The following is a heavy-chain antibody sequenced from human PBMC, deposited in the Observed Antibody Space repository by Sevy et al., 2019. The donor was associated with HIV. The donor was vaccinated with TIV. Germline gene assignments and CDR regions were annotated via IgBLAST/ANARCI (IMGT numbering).Heavy chain of an antibody. V-gene: IGHV3-23*01. CDR2: ISVGGGST. Sequence: GGSLRLSCAASGFTFSLYAVTWVRQAPGKGLEWVSTISVGGGSTYYADSVKGRFTISRDNSKNTLYLQMHSLGAGDTAVYYCAKVYKPTSSQYYFDYWDQGTLVTVSS. J-gene: IGHJ4*02. CDR3: AKVYKPTSSQYYFDY. CDR1: GFTFSLYA. D-gene: IGHD1-20*01.